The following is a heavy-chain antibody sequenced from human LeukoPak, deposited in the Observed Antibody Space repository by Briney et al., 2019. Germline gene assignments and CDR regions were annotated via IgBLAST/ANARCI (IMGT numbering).Heavy chain of an antibody. J-gene: IGHJ5*02. CDR2: IRYDGSNK. CDR1: RFTFSSYA. Sequence: AGSLRLSCAASRFTFSSYAMHWVRQPPGKVLEWVAFIRYDGSNKYYANSVKGRSTISRDNYKNTLYLQMNSLRAEETAVYYCAKDVVEPYNWFDPWGQGTLVTVSS. D-gene: IGHD1-14*01. V-gene: IGHV3-30*02. CDR3: AKDVVEPYNWFDP.